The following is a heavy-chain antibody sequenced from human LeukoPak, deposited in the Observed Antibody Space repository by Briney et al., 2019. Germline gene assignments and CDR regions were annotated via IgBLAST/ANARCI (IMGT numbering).Heavy chain of an antibody. D-gene: IGHD3-10*01. CDR2: INHSGST. J-gene: IGHJ5*02. CDR3: ASSGWYYGSGPLTDP. V-gene: IGHV4-34*01. CDR1: GGSFSGYY. Sequence: PSETLSLTCAVYGGSFSGYYWSWIRQPPGKGLEWIGEINHSGSTNYNPSLKSRVTISVDTSKNQFSLKLSSVTAADTAVYYCASSGWYYGSGPLTDPWGQGTLVTVSS.